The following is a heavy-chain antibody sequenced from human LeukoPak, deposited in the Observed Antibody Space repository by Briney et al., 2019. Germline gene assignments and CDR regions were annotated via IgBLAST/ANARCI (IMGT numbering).Heavy chain of an antibody. V-gene: IGHV4-39*07. CDR1: GGSISSSSYY. D-gene: IGHD4-23*01. Sequence: PSETLSLTCIVSGGSISSSSYYWGWIRQPPGKGLEWIGSIFYSGSTYYNPSLKSRVTISVDTSKNQFSLKLRSVTAADTAVYYCARIAVVTQGDAFDLWGRGTLVTVSS. J-gene: IGHJ3*01. CDR3: ARIAVVTQGDAFDL. CDR2: IFYSGST.